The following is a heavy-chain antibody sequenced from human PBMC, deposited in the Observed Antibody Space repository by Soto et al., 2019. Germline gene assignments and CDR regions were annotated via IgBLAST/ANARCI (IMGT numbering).Heavy chain of an antibody. CDR3: AGGPVDSSGYYYFVPAP. CDR1: GFTFSSYS. CDR2: ISSSSSYI. Sequence: PGRSLRLSCAASGFTFSSYSMNWVRQAPGKGLEWVSSISSSSSYIYYADSVKGRFTISRDNAKNSLYLQMNSLRAEDTAVYYCAGGPVDSSGYYYFVPAPWGQGTLVTVSS. V-gene: IGHV3-21*01. D-gene: IGHD3-22*01. J-gene: IGHJ5*02.